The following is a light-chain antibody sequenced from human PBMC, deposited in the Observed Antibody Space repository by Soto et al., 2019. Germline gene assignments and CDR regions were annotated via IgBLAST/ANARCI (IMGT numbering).Light chain of an antibody. CDR1: SSSSHIGHHS. V-gene: IGLV1-51*01. CDR2: DND. J-gene: IGLJ1*01. Sequence: QSVVTQPPSVSAAPGQKVTISCSGSSSSSHIGHHSVSWYQHLPGTAPKLLIYDNDQRPSGIPALFSGSKSATSATLDITGLQTGDEADYYCGTWDTGLRAYVLGTGTKLTVL. CDR3: GTWDTGLRAYV.